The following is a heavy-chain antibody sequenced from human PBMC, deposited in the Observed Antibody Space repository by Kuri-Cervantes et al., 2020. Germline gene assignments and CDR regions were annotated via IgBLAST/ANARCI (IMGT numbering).Heavy chain of an antibody. D-gene: IGHD3-10*01. CDR3: AKGTYYYGSGAFDY. CDR2: ISSSGSTI. CDR1: GFTFSSYE. J-gene: IGHJ4*02. Sequence: GGSLRLSCAASGFTFSSYEMNWVRQAPGKGLEWVSYISSSGSTIYYADSVKGRFTISRDNAKNSLYLQMNSLRAEDTALYYCAKGTYYYGSGAFDYWGQGTLVTVSS. V-gene: IGHV3-48*03.